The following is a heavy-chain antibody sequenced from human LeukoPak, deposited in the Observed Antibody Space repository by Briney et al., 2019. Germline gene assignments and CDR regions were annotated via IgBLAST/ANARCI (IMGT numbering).Heavy chain of an antibody. J-gene: IGHJ4*02. CDR2: ISTSSSYI. V-gene: IGHV3-21*01. CDR1: GFTFSSYN. D-gene: IGHD6-13*01. Sequence: GRSLRLSCAASGFTFSSYNMNWVRQAPGKGLEWVSSISTSSSYIYYADSVKGRFTISRDDAKNSLYLQMNSLRVGDTAVYYCARGLQQLEPYDYWGQGTLVTVSS. CDR3: ARGLQQLEPYDY.